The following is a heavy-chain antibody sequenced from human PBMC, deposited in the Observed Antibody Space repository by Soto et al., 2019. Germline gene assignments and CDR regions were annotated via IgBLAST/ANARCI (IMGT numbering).Heavy chain of an antibody. CDR2: IMATFGPA. Sequence: SVKVSCKASGGTLSNYAISWVRQAPGQGLEWMGGIMATFGPANSAQKFQGRVRIIADKSTDTAYLELSSLRSEDTAVYHCARGGFSSSWRFDYWGQGTLVTVSS. CDR1: GGTLSNYA. CDR3: ARGGFSSSWRFDY. D-gene: IGHD6-13*01. J-gene: IGHJ4*02. V-gene: IGHV1-69*06.